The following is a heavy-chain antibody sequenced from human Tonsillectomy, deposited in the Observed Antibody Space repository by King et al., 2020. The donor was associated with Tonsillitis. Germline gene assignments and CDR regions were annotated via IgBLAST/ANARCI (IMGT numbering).Heavy chain of an antibody. Sequence: EVQLVESGGGLVKPGGSLRLSCAASGFTLSNAWMTWVRQAPGKGLEWVGRIKSKTDGGTTDYDAPVKGRFTISREYSKNTLYLQLNSLKTEDSAVYYCTRPLSMVRGATIDIWGQGTLVTVSS. D-gene: IGHD3-10*01. CDR2: IKSKTDGGTT. J-gene: IGHJ3*02. V-gene: IGHV3-15*01. CDR3: TRPLSMVRGATIDI. CDR1: GFTLSNAW.